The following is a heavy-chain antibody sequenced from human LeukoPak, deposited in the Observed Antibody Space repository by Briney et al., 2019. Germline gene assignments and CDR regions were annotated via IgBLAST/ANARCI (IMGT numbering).Heavy chain of an antibody. CDR1: GFTFTNSA. CDR3: AARPGGYASFDI. D-gene: IGHD3-16*01. CDR2: IVVGSSNT. Sequence: SVKVSCKTSGFTFTNSAVQWVRQARGQRLEWIGWIVVGSSNTDYTQKFQERVTITRDMSTGTAYMELSSLRSEDTAVYYCAARPGGYASFDIWGQGTMVTVSS. J-gene: IGHJ3*02. V-gene: IGHV1-58*01.